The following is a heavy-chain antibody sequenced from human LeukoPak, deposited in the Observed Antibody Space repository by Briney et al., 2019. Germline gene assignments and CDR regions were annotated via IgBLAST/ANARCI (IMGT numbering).Heavy chain of an antibody. D-gene: IGHD2-15*01. J-gene: IGHJ6*03. CDR1: GGSISSSSYY. CDR2: IYYSGST. Sequence: PSETLSLTCTVSGGSISSSSYYWGWIRQPPGKGLEWIGSIYYSGSTYHNPSLKSRVTISVDTSKNQFSLKLSSVTAADTAVYYCARVGYCSGGSCFTTPYYYYYYMDVWGKGTTVTVSS. CDR3: ARVGYCSGGSCFTTPYYYYYYMDV. V-gene: IGHV4-39*01.